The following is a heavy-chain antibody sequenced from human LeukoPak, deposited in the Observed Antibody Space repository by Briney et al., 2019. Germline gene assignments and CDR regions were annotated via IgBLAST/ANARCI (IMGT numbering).Heavy chain of an antibody. J-gene: IGHJ4*02. CDR1: GGTFDSSP. CDR3: AKRDNSGWYSLDY. Sequence: SVKVSCKASGGTFDSSPITWVRQAPGQGLEWMGRIIPMFGTANYAQKFQGRVTLTADESTSTAYMEVSSLRGDDTAVYFCAKRDNSGWYSLDYWGQGALVTVXS. D-gene: IGHD6-19*01. V-gene: IGHV1-69*15. CDR2: IIPMFGTA.